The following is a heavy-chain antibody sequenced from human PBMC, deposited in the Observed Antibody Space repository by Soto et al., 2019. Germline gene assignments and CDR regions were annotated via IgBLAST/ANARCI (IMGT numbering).Heavy chain of an antibody. Sequence: EVQLLESGGGLVQPGGSLRLSCAASGFTFSSYAMSWVRQAPGKGLEWVSAISGSGGSTYYADSVKGRFTISRDNSKNTLYLQMNSLRAEDTALYYCAKKLTTVTNLLGGQFDYWGQGTLVTVSS. CDR2: ISGSGGST. V-gene: IGHV3-23*01. CDR1: GFTFSSYA. CDR3: AKKLTTVTNLLGGQFDY. D-gene: IGHD4-17*01. J-gene: IGHJ4*02.